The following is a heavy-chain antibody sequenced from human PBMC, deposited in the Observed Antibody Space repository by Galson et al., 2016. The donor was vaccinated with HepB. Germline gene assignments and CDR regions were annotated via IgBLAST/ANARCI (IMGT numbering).Heavy chain of an antibody. J-gene: IGHJ4*02. V-gene: IGHV1-46*03. Sequence: SVKVSCKASGYSFTTYFLHWVRQAPGQGLEWMAMINLSADSATYAPKFQGRVTVTRDTSTSTAYMELTSLTSEDTAVYYCARALTPRTYYDSSGSYCLAYRGQGSLVTVSS. D-gene: IGHD3-22*01. CDR2: INLSADSA. CDR1: GYSFTTYF. CDR3: ARALTPRTYYDSSGSYCLAY.